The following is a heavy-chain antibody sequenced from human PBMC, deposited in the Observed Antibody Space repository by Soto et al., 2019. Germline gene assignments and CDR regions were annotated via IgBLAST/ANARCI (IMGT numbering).Heavy chain of an antibody. Sequence: QVQLQESGPGLMKPSQTLSLTCTVSGDSVSSNGYYWGWIRQHPGKGLEWIGYMYNTGSTYYNPSLKSRLTISTDTSQNQLSLNLNSVTAADTAVYYCARGLRGDTGLVLSYVRWFDPWGQGILVTVSS. CDR2: MYNTGST. CDR1: GDSVSSNGYY. J-gene: IGHJ5*02. V-gene: IGHV4-31*03. D-gene: IGHD5-18*01. CDR3: ARGLRGDTGLVLSYVRWFDP.